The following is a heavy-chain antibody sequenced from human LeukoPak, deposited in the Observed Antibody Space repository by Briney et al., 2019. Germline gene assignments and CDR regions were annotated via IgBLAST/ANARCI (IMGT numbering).Heavy chain of an antibody. D-gene: IGHD7-27*01. CDR2: TYYRSRWYN. V-gene: IGHV6-1*01. J-gene: IGHJ4*02. Sequence: SQTLSLTCAISGDSVSSNTAAWNWIRQSPSRGLEWLGRTYYRSRWYNNYAVSVKSRISINPDTSKNQFSLQLKSVTPEDTAVYYCAREQTGDQNFDYWGQGTLVTVSS. CDR1: GDSVSSNTAA. CDR3: AREQTGDQNFDY.